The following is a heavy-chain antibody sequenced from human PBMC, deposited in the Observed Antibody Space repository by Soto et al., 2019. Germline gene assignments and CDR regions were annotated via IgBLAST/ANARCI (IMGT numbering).Heavy chain of an antibody. CDR3: ARDLDIVVVPAAMPAYYYYGMDV. V-gene: IGHV1-69*01. J-gene: IGHJ6*02. CDR2: IIPIFGTA. D-gene: IGHD2-2*03. Sequence: QVQLVQSGAEVKKPGSSVKVSCKASGGTFSSYAISWVRQAPGQGLEWMGGIIPIFGTANYAQKFQGRVTINADESTSTAYMELSSLRSEDTAVYYCARDLDIVVVPAAMPAYYYYGMDVWGQGTTVTVSS. CDR1: GGTFSSYA.